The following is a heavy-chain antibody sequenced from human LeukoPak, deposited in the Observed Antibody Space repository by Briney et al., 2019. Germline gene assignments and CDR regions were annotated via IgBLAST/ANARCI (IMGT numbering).Heavy chain of an antibody. D-gene: IGHD1/OR15-1a*01. CDR2: ISGSGGNT. V-gene: IGHV3-23*01. J-gene: IGHJ4*02. Sequence: GGSLRLSCAASGFTFSNYAMSWVRQAPGKGLEWVSVISGSGGNTYYADSVNGRFTISRDNSKNTLYLQVNSLRAEDTAVYYCAKMRAERTSAAINYWGQGTLVTVSS. CDR3: AKMRAERTSAAINY. CDR1: GFTFSNYA.